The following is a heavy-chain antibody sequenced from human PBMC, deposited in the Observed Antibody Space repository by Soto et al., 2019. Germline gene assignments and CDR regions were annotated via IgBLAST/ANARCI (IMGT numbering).Heavy chain of an antibody. D-gene: IGHD3-10*01. CDR3: TRLISAPQHY. CDR1: GFVFKDSS. CDR2: IRDRAFSYAT. V-gene: IGHV3-73*01. Sequence: EVLLVESGGGLVQPGGSLKLSCAASGFVFKDSSIHWVRQASGKGLEWVGRIRDRAFSYATAYAASVKGRFTISRDDSTNTAYLQKNSLKAEDAAFYYCTRLISAPQHYWAQGTLVTVSS. J-gene: IGHJ4*02.